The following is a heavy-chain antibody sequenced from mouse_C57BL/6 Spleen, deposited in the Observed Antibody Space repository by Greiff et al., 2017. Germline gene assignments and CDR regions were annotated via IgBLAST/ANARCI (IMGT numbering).Heavy chain of an antibody. D-gene: IGHD3-3*01. CDR1: GYTFTDYY. J-gene: IGHJ2*01. Sequence: VQLQQSGPELVKPGASVKISCKASGYTFTDYYMNWVKQSHGKSLEWIGDINPNNGGTSYNQKFKGKATLTVDKSSSTAYMELRSLTSEDSAVYYCAREVGQDYWGQDTTLTVSS. CDR2: INPNNGGT. CDR3: AREVGQDY. V-gene: IGHV1-26*01.